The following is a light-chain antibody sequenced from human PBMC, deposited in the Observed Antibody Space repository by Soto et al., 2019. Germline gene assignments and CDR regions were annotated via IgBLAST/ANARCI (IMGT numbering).Light chain of an antibody. CDR3: AAWDDSLSGQV. V-gene: IGLV1-47*01. CDR2: RNN. Sequence: QSVLTQLPSASGTPGERVTISCSGSSSNIGSNYVYWYQQLPGTAPKLLIYRNNQLPSGVPDRFSGSKSGTSASLAISGLRSEDEDDYYCAAWDDSLSGQVFGTSTKVTVL. J-gene: IGLJ1*01. CDR1: SSNIGSNY.